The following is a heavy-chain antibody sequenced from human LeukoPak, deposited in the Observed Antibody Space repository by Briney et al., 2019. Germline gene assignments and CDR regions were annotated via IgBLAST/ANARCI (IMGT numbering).Heavy chain of an antibody. CDR2: INPSGGST. D-gene: IGHD3-10*01. CDR3: ASSVRGVSPRDDP. Sequence: ASVKVSCKASGYTFTSYGISWVRQAPGQGLEWMGIINPSGGSTSYAQKFQGRVTMTRDTSTSTVYMELSSLRSEDTAVYYCASSVRGVSPRDDPWGQGTLVTVSS. J-gene: IGHJ5*02. V-gene: IGHV1-46*01. CDR1: GYTFTSYG.